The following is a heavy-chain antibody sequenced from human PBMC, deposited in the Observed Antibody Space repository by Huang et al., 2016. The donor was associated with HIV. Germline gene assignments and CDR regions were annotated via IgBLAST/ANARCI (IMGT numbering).Heavy chain of an antibody. Sequence: QLQLQESGPGLVRPSETLSLICTVSGGSITDSNCYWGWIRQPPGKGLEWIGSIYYSGDTDYNPSLKSRVTMSVDTSKNRFALEIRSVAVADTAIYYCARHFGSWSGYFDSWGQGTLVPVSS. CDR1: GGSITDSNCY. J-gene: IGHJ4*02. CDR2: IYYSGDT. D-gene: IGHD3-10*01. CDR3: ARHFGSWSGYFDS. V-gene: IGHV4-39*01.